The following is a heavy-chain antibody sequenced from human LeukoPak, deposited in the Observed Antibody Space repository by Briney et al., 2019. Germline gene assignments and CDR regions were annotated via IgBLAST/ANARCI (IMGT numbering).Heavy chain of an antibody. CDR3: AKSGGYGLIDY. CDR2: IYYSGST. J-gene: IGHJ4*02. D-gene: IGHD1-26*01. Sequence: ASETLSLTCAVSGASISGSGYYWGWIRQPPGKGLEWIGNIYYSGSTYYNASLQSRVTISIDTSKNQFSLRLNSVTAADTAMYYCAKSGGYGLIDYWGQGTLVTVSS. CDR1: GASISGSGYY. V-gene: IGHV4-39*01.